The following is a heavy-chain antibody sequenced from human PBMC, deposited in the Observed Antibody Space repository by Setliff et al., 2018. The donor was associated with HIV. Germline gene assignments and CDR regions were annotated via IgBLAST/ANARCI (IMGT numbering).Heavy chain of an antibody. J-gene: IGHJ6*02. CDR1: GGSISSSSYY. Sequence: SETLSLTCNVSGGSISSSSYYWGWIRQPPGKGLEWIGTLYHAGSTSYNSSLKSRVTISGDTSKNLFSLKVTSVTAADTAVYYCARPVSKYFYGMDVWGLGTTVTVSS. CDR2: LYHAGST. CDR3: ARPVSKYFYGMDV. V-gene: IGHV4-61*05.